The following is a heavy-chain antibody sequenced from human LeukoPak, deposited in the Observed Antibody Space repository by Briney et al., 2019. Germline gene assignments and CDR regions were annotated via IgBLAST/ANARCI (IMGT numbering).Heavy chain of an antibody. CDR2: INHSGST. CDR3: ASGAYDSSGYYYSPRYYFDY. J-gene: IGHJ4*02. Sequence: PSETLSLTCAVYGESFSGYYWGWIRQPPGKGLEWIGEINHSGSTNYNPSLKSRVTVSVDTSKNQFSLKLSSVTAADTAVYYCASGAYDSSGYYYSPRYYFDYWGQGTLVTVSS. V-gene: IGHV4-34*01. CDR1: GESFSGYY. D-gene: IGHD3-22*01.